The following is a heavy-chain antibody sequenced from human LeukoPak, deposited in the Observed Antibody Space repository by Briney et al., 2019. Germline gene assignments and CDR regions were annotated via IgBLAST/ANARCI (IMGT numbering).Heavy chain of an antibody. CDR3: ARDWIPYDAFDI. Sequence: GGSLRLSCAASGFTFSDHYMDWVRQAPGKGLEWVSYISSSSSTIYYADSVKGRFTISRDNAKNSLYLQMNSLRAEDTAVYYCARDWIPYDAFDIWGQGTMVTVSS. CDR2: ISSSSSTI. J-gene: IGHJ3*02. CDR1: GFTFSDHY. D-gene: IGHD5-18*01. V-gene: IGHV3-48*01.